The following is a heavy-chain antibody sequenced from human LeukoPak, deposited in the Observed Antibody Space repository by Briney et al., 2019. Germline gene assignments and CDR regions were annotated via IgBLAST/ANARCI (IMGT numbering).Heavy chain of an antibody. CDR1: GYTFTDYY. D-gene: IGHD2-15*01. CDR2: INPSGGST. J-gene: IGHJ4*02. Sequence: ASVTVSCMASGYTFTDYYMHWVRLAPGQGLEWMGIINPSGGSTSYAQKFQGRVTMTRDTSTSTVYMELSSLRSEDTAVYYCARDRCSGGSCYYFDDWGQGTLVTVSS. V-gene: IGHV1-46*01. CDR3: ARDRCSGGSCYYFDD.